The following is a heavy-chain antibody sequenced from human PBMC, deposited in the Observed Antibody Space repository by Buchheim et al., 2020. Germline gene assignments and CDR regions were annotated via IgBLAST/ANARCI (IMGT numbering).Heavy chain of an antibody. CDR1: GGSISSGSYY. CDR3: ASIAAAGNYYYYYGMDV. Sequence: QVQLQESGPGLVKPSQTLSLTCTVSGGSISSGSYYWSWIRQPAGKGLEWIGRIYTSGSTNYNPSLKSRVTISVDTSKNQFSLKLSSVTAADTAAYYCASIAAAGNYYYYYGMDVWGQGTT. D-gene: IGHD6-13*01. J-gene: IGHJ6*02. V-gene: IGHV4-61*02. CDR2: IYTSGST.